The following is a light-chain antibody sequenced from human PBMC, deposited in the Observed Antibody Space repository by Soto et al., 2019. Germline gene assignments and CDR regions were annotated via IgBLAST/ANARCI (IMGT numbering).Light chain of an antibody. Sequence: SLLTQPPSASGSRGQSVTISYTGTSSDVGGYNFVSWYQQHPGKAPKLIIYEVTQRPSGVPDRFSGSKSGNTASLTVSGLQSEDEAEYYCCSFAGRSNRVFGTGTKVTVL. J-gene: IGLJ1*01. CDR1: SSDVGGYNF. V-gene: IGLV2-8*01. CDR2: EVT. CDR3: CSFAGRSNRV.